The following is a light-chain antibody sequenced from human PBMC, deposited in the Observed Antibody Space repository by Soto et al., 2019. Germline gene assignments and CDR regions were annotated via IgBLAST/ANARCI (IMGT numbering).Light chain of an antibody. Sequence: EIVLTQSPRTLSLSPRERATLSCRASQSVANAYLAWYQHKVGQSPRLLIYGASNRAPGIPDRFSGSGSGTDFTLTINRLEPEDFAVYYCQQYAASPRTFGQGTQVEVK. J-gene: IGKJ1*01. CDR3: QQYAASPRT. CDR1: QSVANAY. V-gene: IGKV3-20*01. CDR2: GAS.